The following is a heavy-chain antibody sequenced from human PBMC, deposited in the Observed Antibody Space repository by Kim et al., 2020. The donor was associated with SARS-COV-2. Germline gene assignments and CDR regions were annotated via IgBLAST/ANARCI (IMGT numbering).Heavy chain of an antibody. Sequence: SETLSLTCAVYGGSFSGYYWSWIRQPPGKGLEWIGEINHSGSTNYNPSLKSRVTISVDTSKNQFSLKLSSVTAADTAVYYCARTQIVLLWLSLDYWGQGTLVTVSS. CDR1: GGSFSGYY. J-gene: IGHJ4*02. CDR2: INHSGST. CDR3: ARTQIVLLWLSLDY. V-gene: IGHV4-34*01. D-gene: IGHD3-10*01.